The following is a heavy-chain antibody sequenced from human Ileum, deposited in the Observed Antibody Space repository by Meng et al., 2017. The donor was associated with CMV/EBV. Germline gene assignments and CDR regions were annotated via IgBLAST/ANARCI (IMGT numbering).Heavy chain of an antibody. J-gene: IGHJ4*02. CDR3: ARASEPGTTMLLDY. CDR2: ISYDGSNK. Sequence: VQSVESGGGVVQPGRSLGLSCAALGFTFSSHAMHWVRQAPGKGLEWVAVISYDGSNKYYADSVKGRFTISRDNSKNTLFLQMDSLRAEDTAVYYCARASEPGTTMLLDYWGQGTLVTVSS. V-gene: IGHV3-30*14. D-gene: IGHD1-14*01. CDR1: GFTFSSHA.